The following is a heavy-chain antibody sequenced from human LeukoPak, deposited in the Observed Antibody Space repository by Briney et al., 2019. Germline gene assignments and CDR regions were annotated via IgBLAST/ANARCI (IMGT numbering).Heavy chain of an antibody. Sequence: PSETLSLTCTVSGVSISTYYWSWIRQPPGKGLEWIGYIYYSGNTNYNPSLKSRVTISIDTSKNQFSLRLNSVTAADTAVYYCASYRGYSYGYYLNYWGQGTLVTVSS. J-gene: IGHJ4*02. CDR3: ASYRGYSYGYYLNY. CDR2: IYYSGNT. V-gene: IGHV4-59*01. D-gene: IGHD5-18*01. CDR1: GVSISTYY.